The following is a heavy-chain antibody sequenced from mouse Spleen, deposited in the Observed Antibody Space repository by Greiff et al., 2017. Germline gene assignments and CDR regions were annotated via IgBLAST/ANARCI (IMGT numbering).Heavy chain of an antibody. CDR3: ARHNDYGHYFDY. Sequence: VQVVESGPGLVAPSQSLSITCTISGFSLTSYGVHWVRQPPGKGLEWLVVIWSDGSTTYNSALKSRLSISKDNSKSQVFLKMNSLQTDDTAMYYCARHNDYGHYFDYWGQGTTLTVSS. CDR2: IWSDGST. CDR1: GFSLTSYG. V-gene: IGHV2-6-1*01. J-gene: IGHJ2*01. D-gene: IGHD1-1*01.